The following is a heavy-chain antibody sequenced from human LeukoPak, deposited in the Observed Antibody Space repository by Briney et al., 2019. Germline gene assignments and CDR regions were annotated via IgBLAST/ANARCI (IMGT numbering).Heavy chain of an antibody. Sequence: GGSLRLSCAASGFTFSSYAMSWVRQAPGKGLEWVSAISGSGGSTYYADSVKGRFTISRDNSKNTLYLQMNSLRAEDTAVYYCAKSLNGCKNAYSYYFDYWGQGTLVTVSS. CDR2: ISGSGGST. V-gene: IGHV3-23*01. CDR1: GFTFSSYA. CDR3: AKSLNGCKNAYSYYFDY. J-gene: IGHJ4*02. D-gene: IGHD5-24*01.